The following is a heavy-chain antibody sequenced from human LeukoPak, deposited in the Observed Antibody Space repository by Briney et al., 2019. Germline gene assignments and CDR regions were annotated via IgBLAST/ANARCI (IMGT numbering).Heavy chain of an antibody. CDR3: ARYGDYEGFFDY. D-gene: IGHD4-17*01. V-gene: IGHV4-39*01. J-gene: IGHJ4*02. CDR2: IYYSGST. CDR1: GGSISSSSYY. Sequence: SETLSLTCTVSGGSISSSSYYWGWIRQPPGEGLEWIGSIYYSGSTYYNPSLKSRVTISVDTSKNQFSLKLSSVTAADTAVYYCARYGDYEGFFDYWGQGTLVTVSS.